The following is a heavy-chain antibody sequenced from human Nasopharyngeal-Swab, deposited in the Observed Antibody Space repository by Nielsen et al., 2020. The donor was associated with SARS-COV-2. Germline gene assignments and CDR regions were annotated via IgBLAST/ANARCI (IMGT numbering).Heavy chain of an antibody. D-gene: IGHD6-19*01. V-gene: IGHV3-15*01. Sequence: GSLRLSCAASGFTFSNAWMSWVRQAPGKGPEWVGRIKSKTDGGTTDYAAPVKGRFTISRDDSKNTLYLQMNSLKTEDTAVYYCTTDSKRLRQWLVLDYYYMDVWGKGTTVTVSS. CDR3: TTDSKRLRQWLVLDYYYMDV. J-gene: IGHJ6*03. CDR1: GFTFSNAW. CDR2: IKSKTDGGTT.